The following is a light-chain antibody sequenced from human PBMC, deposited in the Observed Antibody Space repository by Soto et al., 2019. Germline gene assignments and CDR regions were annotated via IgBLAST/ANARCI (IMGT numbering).Light chain of an antibody. Sequence: QSALTQPRSVSGSPGQSVTISCTGTSSDVGGYDFVSWYQQHPGKAPKLMIHDVTKRPSGVPDRFSGSKSGNSASLTISGLQAEDEADYYCCSYASSSTFVVFGGGTKLTVL. CDR1: SSDVGGYDF. CDR3: CSYASSSTFVV. J-gene: IGLJ2*01. CDR2: DVT. V-gene: IGLV2-11*01.